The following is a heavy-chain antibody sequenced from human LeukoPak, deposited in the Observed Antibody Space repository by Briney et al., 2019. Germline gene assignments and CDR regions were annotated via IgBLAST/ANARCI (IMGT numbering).Heavy chain of an antibody. J-gene: IGHJ4*02. D-gene: IGHD6-13*01. V-gene: IGHV4-38-2*02. Sequence: PSETLSLTCAVSGYSISSGYYWGWIRQPPGKGLEWIGSIYHSGSTYYNPSLKSRVTISVDTSKNQFSLKLSSVTAAGTAVYYCARDLTPAAGDYWGQGTLVTVSS. CDR1: GYSISSGYY. CDR3: ARDLTPAAGDY. CDR2: IYHSGST.